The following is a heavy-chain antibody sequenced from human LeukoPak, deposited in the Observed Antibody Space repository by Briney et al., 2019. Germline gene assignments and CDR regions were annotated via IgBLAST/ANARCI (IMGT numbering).Heavy chain of an antibody. J-gene: IGHJ6*03. CDR1: GGSISSSSYY. CDR2: IYYSGST. Sequence: SETLSLTCTVSGGSISSSSYYWGWIRPPPGKGLEWIGSIYYSGSTYYNPSLKSRVTISVDTSKNQFSLKLSSVTAADTAVYYCARRRWEPPDSYYYYMDVWGKGTTVTVSS. V-gene: IGHV4-39*01. CDR3: ARRRWEPPDSYYYYMDV. D-gene: IGHD1-26*01.